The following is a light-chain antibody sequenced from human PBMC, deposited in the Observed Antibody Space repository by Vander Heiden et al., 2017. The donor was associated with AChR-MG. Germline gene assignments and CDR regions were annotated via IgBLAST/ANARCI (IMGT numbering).Light chain of an antibody. CDR1: QGISNY. Sequence: PFPPSPSSLSSSFLSLVTLPCRASQGISNYLAWYQQKPGKAPKLLIYASSTLQSGVPSRFTGSGSGTDFTLTISSLQPEDFATYYCQHLNSYPLTFGGGTKVEIK. V-gene: IGKV1-9*01. CDR2: ASS. CDR3: QHLNSYPLT. J-gene: IGKJ4*01.